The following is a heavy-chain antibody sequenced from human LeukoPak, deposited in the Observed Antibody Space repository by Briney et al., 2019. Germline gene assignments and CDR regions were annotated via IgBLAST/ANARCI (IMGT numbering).Heavy chain of an antibody. D-gene: IGHD4-17*01. CDR2: ISGRGGST. CDR3: AKGPRMTTVTNYFDY. CDR1: GFTFSSYA. J-gene: IGHJ4*02. Sequence: PGGSLRLSCAASGFTFSSYAMSWVRQAPGKGQEWVSAISGRGGSTYYADSVKGRFTISRDNSKNTLYLQMYSLRAEDTAVYYCAKGPRMTTVTNYFDYWGQGTLVTVSS. V-gene: IGHV3-23*01.